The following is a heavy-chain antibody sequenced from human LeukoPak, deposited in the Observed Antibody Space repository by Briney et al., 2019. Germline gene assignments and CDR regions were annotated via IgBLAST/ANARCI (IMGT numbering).Heavy chain of an antibody. Sequence: SETLSLTCTVSGGSISSSYYWGWIRQPPGKGLEWIGSLYYTGSTYYNPSLKSRVTISVDTSKNQFSLKLSSVTAADTAVYYCARGSTENLSRFSSWFDPWGQGTLVTVSS. CDR3: ARGSTENLSRFSSWFDP. D-gene: IGHD3-3*01. J-gene: IGHJ5*02. V-gene: IGHV4-39*07. CDR2: LYYTGST. CDR1: GGSISSSYY.